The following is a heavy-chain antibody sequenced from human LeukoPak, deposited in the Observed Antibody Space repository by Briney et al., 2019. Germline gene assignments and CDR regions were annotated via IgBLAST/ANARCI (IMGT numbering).Heavy chain of an antibody. CDR1: GFTFSSYG. D-gene: IGHD4-11*01. J-gene: IGHJ2*01. V-gene: IGHV3-30*18. CDR2: ISYDGNNK. Sequence: PGRSLRLSCAASGFTFSSYGMHWVRQAPGKGLEWVAVISYDGNNKYYADSVRGRFTISRDNSKSTLYLQMNTLRAEDTAFYYCAKDREEMTTVWYFDLWGRGTLVTVSS. CDR3: AKDREEMTTVWYFDL.